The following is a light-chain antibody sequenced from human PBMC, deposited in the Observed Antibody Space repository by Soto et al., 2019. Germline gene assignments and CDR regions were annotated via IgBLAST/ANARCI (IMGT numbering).Light chain of an antibody. Sequence: IPMTQSPSSLSASVGDKVTITCRASQSISTSLNWFQHRPGQAPKLLIYAASTLHSGVPSSFSGSGSETDFTLTISSLQPDDFATYYCQQTYSFPWTFGQGTPVEIK. CDR2: AAS. J-gene: IGKJ1*01. V-gene: IGKV1-39*01. CDR3: QQTYSFPWT. CDR1: QSISTS.